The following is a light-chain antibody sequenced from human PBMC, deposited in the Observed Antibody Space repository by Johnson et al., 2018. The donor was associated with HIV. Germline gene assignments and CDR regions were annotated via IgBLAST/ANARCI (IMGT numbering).Light chain of an antibody. J-gene: IGLJ1*01. CDR3: GTLDSSRSAGV. V-gene: IGLV1-51*01. CDR2: DND. Sequence: QFVLTQPPSVSAAPGQTVTISCSGSYSIIGSNYVSWYQQLPGTAPTLLIYDNDKRPSGISDRFYDSKYGTSATLGIPGLQTGDDADYYCGTLDSSRSAGVFVTWTNMTVL. CDR1: YSIIGSNY.